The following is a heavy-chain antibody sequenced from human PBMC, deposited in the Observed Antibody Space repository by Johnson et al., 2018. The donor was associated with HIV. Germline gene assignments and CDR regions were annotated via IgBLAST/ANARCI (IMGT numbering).Heavy chain of an antibody. V-gene: IGHV3-30*04. Sequence: QMLLVESGGGLVQPGRSLRLSCAASGFTFSSYAMHWVRQAPGKGLEWVAVISYDGSNKYYADSVKGRFTISRDNSKNTLYLQMNSLRAEDTAGYYCARDRPSGWPDAFDIWGQGTMVTVSS. CDR3: ARDRPSGWPDAFDI. CDR2: ISYDGSNK. CDR1: GFTFSSYA. D-gene: IGHD6-19*01. J-gene: IGHJ3*02.